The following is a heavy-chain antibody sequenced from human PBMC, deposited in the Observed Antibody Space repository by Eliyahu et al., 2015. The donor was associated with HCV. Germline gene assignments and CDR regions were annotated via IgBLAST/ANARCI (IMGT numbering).Heavy chain of an antibody. CDR1: GYPFTSYD. CDR2: MNXDSGKT. CDR3: ARPPGLLNGEIP. D-gene: IGHD3-10*01. V-gene: IGHV1-8*01. Sequence: QVQLVQSGSEVKKPGASVKVSCKASGYPFTSYDINWVRQATGQELEWMGWMNXDSGKTGYAQKFQGRVXMTRDTSINTAYMELSSLRSDDTAVYYCARPPGLLNGEIPWGQGTLVTVSS. J-gene: IGHJ5*02.